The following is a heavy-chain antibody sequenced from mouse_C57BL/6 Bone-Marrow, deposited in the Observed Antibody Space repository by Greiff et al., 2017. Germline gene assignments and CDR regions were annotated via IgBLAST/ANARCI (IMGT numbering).Heavy chain of an antibody. V-gene: IGHV1-19*01. J-gene: IGHJ3*01. CDR3: ARSRIYYGSSEFAY. CDR1: GYTFTDYY. CDR2: INPYNGGT. Sequence: VQLKESGPVLVKPGASVKMSCKASGYTFTDYYMNWVKQSHGKSLEWIGVINPYNGGTSYNQKFKGKATLTVDKSSSTAYMELNSLTSEDSAVYYCARSRIYYGSSEFAYWGQGTLVTVSA. D-gene: IGHD1-1*01.